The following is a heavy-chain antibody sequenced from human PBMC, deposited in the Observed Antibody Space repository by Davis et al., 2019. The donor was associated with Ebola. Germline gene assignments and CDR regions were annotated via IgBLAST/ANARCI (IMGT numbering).Heavy chain of an antibody. CDR1: GGSVSSGSYY. CDR2: IYYSGST. CDR3: ARFPNLLGQYYFDY. D-gene: IGHD2-15*01. Sequence: SETLSLTCAVSGGSVSSGSYYWSWIRQPPGKGLEWIGYIYYSGSTTYNPSLKSRVTILVDMSKNQFSLKLSSLTAADTAVYYCARFPNLLGQYYFDYWGQGTLITVSS. V-gene: IGHV4-61*01. J-gene: IGHJ4*02.